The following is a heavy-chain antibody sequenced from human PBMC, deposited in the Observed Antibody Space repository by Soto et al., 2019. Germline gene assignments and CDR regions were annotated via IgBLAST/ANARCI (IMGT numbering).Heavy chain of an antibody. CDR3: AKCSVGTVRTSGWCNWFAP. CDR1: GFTFSSSA. D-gene: IGHD6-19*01. J-gene: IGHJ5*02. CDR2: IRVGGGDT. Sequence: EVRLLESGGGLAQPGGSRRLSCAASGFTFSSSAMNWVRQAPGKGLEWVSSIRVGGGDTFSADSVRGRFTVSRDISRNTLYLQMNSLRAEDTSIYYCAKCSVGTVRTSGWCNWFAPWGQGTLVTVYS. V-gene: IGHV3-23*01.